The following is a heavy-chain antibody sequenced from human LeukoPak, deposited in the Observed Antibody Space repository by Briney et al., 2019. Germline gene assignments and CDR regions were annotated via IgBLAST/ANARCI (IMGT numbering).Heavy chain of an antibody. CDR1: GYTFTSYG. D-gene: IGHD6-13*01. Sequence: ASVKVSCKASGYTFTSYGTSWVRQAPGQGLEWMGWISAYNGNTNYAQKLQGRVTMTTDTSTGTAYMELRSLRSDDTAVYYCARDWSIAAAGDAFDIWGQGTMVTVSS. CDR3: ARDWSIAAAGDAFDI. CDR2: ISAYNGNT. V-gene: IGHV1-18*01. J-gene: IGHJ3*02.